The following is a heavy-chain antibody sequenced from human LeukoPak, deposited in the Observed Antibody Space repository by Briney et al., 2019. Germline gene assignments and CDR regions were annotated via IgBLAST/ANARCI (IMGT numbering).Heavy chain of an antibody. V-gene: IGHV4-59*01. CDR1: GGSISGYY. CDR3: ARLDV. J-gene: IGHJ6*02. CDR2: IYSSGNT. Sequence: PSETLSLTCTVSGGSISGYYWSWIRQPPGKGLEWIGYIYSSGNTNYNPSLKSRLTIPVDTSKNQFSLKLSSVTAADTAVYYCARLDVWGQGTTVTVSS.